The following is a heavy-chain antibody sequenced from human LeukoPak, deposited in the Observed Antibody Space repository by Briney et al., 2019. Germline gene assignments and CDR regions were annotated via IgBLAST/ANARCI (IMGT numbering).Heavy chain of an antibody. V-gene: IGHV3-66*01. J-gene: IGHJ6*03. D-gene: IGHD1-26*01. Sequence: GTLSLTCAVSGGSISSSNWWSWVRQPPGKGLEWVSLIYSGGSTYYADSVKGRFIISRDNSKNTLYLQMNSLRAEDTAVYYCAGYSGRYPYYMDVWGKGTTVTISS. CDR1: GGSISSSNW. CDR3: AGYSGRYPYYMDV. CDR2: IYSGGST.